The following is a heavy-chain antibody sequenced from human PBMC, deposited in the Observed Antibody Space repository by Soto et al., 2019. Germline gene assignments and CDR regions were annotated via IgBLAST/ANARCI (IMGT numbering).Heavy chain of an antibody. J-gene: IGHJ4*02. CDR1: SGSISSSNW. CDR3: ARGRNYDILTGYYDY. Sequence: QVQLQESGPGLVKPSGTLSLTCAVSSGSISSSNWWSWVRQPPGKGLEWIGEIYHSGSTNYNPSLKSRVTIPVDKSKNQFSLKLSSVTAADTAVYYCARGRNYDILTGYYDYWGQGTLVTVSS. V-gene: IGHV4-4*02. CDR2: IYHSGST. D-gene: IGHD3-9*01.